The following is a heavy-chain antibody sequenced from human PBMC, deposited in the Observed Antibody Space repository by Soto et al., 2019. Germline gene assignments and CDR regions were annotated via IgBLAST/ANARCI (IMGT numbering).Heavy chain of an antibody. CDR1: GFTVGHNY. CDR3: AKDGRGSGSHYNSFGY. V-gene: IGHV3-53*01. CDR2: IYSTGTT. D-gene: IGHD3-10*01. Sequence: PGGSLRLSCAASGFTVGHNYMSWARQDPGTGLEWVSLIYSTGTTKYADSVKGRFTVSRDNAKNTLYLQMNSLRAEDTAVYYCAKDGRGSGSHYNSFGYWGQGTLVTV. J-gene: IGHJ4*02.